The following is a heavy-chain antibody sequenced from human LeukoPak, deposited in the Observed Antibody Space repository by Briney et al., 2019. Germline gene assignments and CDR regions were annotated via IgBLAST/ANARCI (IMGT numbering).Heavy chain of an antibody. CDR3: AGDRGSTVRAFDI. J-gene: IGHJ3*02. CDR2: IIPILGIA. D-gene: IGHD4-11*01. CDR1: GGTFSSYA. Sequence: SVKVSCKASGGTFSSYAISWVRQAPGQGLEWMGRIIPILGIANYAQKFQGRVTITADKSTSTAYMELSSLRSEGTAVYYCAGDRGSTVRAFDIWGQGTMVTVSS. V-gene: IGHV1-69*04.